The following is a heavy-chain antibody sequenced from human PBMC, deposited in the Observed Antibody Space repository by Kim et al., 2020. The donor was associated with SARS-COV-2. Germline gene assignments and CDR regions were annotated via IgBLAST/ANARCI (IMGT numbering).Heavy chain of an antibody. CDR2: SSDAGGNI. J-gene: IGHJ4*02. CDR1: GFTFSDYS. Sequence: GGSLRLSCVASGFTFSDYSMNWVRQVPGKGLEWVSFSSDAGGNIFYGDSVKGRFTISRDNTKNSLYLRMISLRVEDTAIYYCARAYCSSGNCYPYFDYWGQGALVTVSS. CDR3: ARAYCSSGNCYPYFDY. V-gene: IGHV3-48*01. D-gene: IGHD2-15*01.